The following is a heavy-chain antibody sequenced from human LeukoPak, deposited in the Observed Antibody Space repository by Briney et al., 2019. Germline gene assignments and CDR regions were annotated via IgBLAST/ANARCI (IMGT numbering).Heavy chain of an antibody. D-gene: IGHD1-14*01. Sequence: SETLSLTCAVYGGSFSGYYWSWIRQPPGKGLEWIGEINHSGSTNYNPSLKSRVTKSVDTSKNQFSLKLSSVTAADTAVYYCARESGDRAFDIWGQGTMVTVSS. CDR2: INHSGST. V-gene: IGHV4-34*01. CDR3: ARESGDRAFDI. J-gene: IGHJ3*02. CDR1: GGSFSGYY.